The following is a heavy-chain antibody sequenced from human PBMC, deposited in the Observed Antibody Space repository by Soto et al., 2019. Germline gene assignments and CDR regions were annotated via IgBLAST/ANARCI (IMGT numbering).Heavy chain of an antibody. Sequence: AGGSLRLSCAASGFTFSSYAMSWVRQAPGKGLEWVSAISGSGGSTYYADSVKGRFTISRDNSKNTLYLQMNSLRAEDTAVYYCAKGGTVFDAFDIWGQGTMVTVSS. J-gene: IGHJ3*02. D-gene: IGHD1-1*01. V-gene: IGHV3-23*01. CDR1: GFTFSSYA. CDR3: AKGGTVFDAFDI. CDR2: ISGSGGST.